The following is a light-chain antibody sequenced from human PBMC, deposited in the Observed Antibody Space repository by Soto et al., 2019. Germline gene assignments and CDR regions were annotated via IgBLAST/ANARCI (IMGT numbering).Light chain of an antibody. Sequence: DIQMTQSPSTLSASVGDTVTITCRASQSISIWLAWYQHKPGEAPRLLIFDASNLESGVPSRFSGSGSGTDFTLTISSLQPDDFATYYCLQYNGYSGTFGQGTKVENK. CDR1: QSISIW. CDR3: LQYNGYSGT. J-gene: IGKJ1*01. V-gene: IGKV1-5*01. CDR2: DAS.